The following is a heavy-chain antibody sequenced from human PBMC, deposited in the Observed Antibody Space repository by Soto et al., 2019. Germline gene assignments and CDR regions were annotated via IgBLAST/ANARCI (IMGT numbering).Heavy chain of an antibody. CDR1: GYTFTGHY. V-gene: IGHV1-2*02. Sequence: GASVKVSCKASGYTFTGHYIHWVRQAPEQGPEWMGEIGPESGATRYAQRFQGRVSMTWDTSLKTAYMELSSLMSEDTAVYYCARPPGYISDWYYFDLWGQGTQVTVSS. J-gene: IGHJ4*02. D-gene: IGHD3-9*01. CDR3: ARPPGYISDWYYFDL. CDR2: IGPESGAT.